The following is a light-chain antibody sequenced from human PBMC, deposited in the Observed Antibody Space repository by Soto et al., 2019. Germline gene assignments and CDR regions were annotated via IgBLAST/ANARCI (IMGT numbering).Light chain of an antibody. CDR2: ATT. CDR1: QTVISY. Sequence: DLQLTQSPSSLSSSVGDRVTITCRASQTVISYLNWYQQKPGQAPKLLIYATTHLQSGVPSRFSGSGSGTEFTLTISSLHPEDFATYFCQQNYSTPPYTFGQGTKLEIK. V-gene: IGKV1-39*01. CDR3: QQNYSTPPYT. J-gene: IGKJ2*01.